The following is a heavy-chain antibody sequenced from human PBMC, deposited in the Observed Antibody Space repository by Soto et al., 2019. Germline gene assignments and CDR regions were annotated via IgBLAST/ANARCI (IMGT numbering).Heavy chain of an antibody. CDR2: IYYTHYSGNT. D-gene: IGHD3-3*01. Sequence: PSETLSLTCTVSGGSVSSGSYYWSWIRQPPGKGLEWIGYIYYTHYSGNTNYNPSLKSRVTISVDTSKNQFSLKLSSVTAADTDVYYCEKTYDFWSGYDAFDIWGQGKLVTVS. CDR3: EKTYDFWSGYDAFDI. CDR1: GGSVSSGSYY. V-gene: IGHV4-61*01. J-gene: IGHJ3*02.